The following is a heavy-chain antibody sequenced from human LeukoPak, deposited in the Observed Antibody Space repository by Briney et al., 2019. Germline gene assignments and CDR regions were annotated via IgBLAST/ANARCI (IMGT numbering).Heavy chain of an antibody. CDR3: ARGEMATILDYYYYMDG. D-gene: IGHD5-24*01. J-gene: IGHJ6*03. Sequence: PGGSLRLSCAASGFTFSSYSMNWVRQAPGKGLEWVSSISSSSSYIYYADSVKGRFTISRDNAKNSLYLQMNSLSAEDTAVYYCARGEMATILDYYYYMDGWGKGTTVTVSS. V-gene: IGHV3-21*01. CDR2: ISSSSSYI. CDR1: GFTFSSYS.